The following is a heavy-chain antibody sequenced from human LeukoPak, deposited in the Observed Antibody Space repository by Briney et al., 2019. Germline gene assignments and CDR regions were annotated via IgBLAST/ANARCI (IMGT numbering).Heavy chain of an antibody. V-gene: IGHV1-18*01. CDR1: GYTFTSYG. Sequence: ASVKVSCKASGYTFTSYGISWVRQAPGQGLEWMGWISAYNGNTNYAQKLQGRVTMTTDTSTSTAYTELRSLRSNDTAVYYCASTQLLYYYYYMDVWGKGTTVTVSS. CDR2: ISAYNGNT. J-gene: IGHJ6*03. D-gene: IGHD1-26*01. CDR3: ASTQLLYYYYYMDV.